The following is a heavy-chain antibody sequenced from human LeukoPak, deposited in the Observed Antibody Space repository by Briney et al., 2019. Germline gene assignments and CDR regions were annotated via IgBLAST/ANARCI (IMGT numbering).Heavy chain of an antibody. Sequence: PGGSLRLSCAASGFTFSSYWVHWVRQAPGKGLVWVSRINSDGSSTSYADSVKGRFTISRDNAKNTLYLQMNSLRAEDTAVYYCASFSRQRAYYYYYYHMDVWGKGTTVTVSS. CDR1: GFTFSSYW. D-gene: IGHD1-1*01. V-gene: IGHV3-74*01. CDR2: INSDGSST. J-gene: IGHJ6*03. CDR3: ASFSRQRAYYYYYYHMDV.